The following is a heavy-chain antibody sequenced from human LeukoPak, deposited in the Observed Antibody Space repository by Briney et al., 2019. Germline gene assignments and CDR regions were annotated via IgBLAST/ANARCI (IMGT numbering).Heavy chain of an antibody. Sequence: ASVKVSCTASGYTFTSYGISWVRQAPGQGLEWMGWISAYNGNTNYAQKLQGRDTMTTDTSTSTDYMELRSLRSDDTAVYYCARTRYCSGGSCYTTPLDYWGQGTLVTVSS. CDR2: ISAYNGNT. CDR1: GYTFTSYG. CDR3: ARTRYCSGGSCYTTPLDY. V-gene: IGHV1-18*01. J-gene: IGHJ4*02. D-gene: IGHD2-15*01.